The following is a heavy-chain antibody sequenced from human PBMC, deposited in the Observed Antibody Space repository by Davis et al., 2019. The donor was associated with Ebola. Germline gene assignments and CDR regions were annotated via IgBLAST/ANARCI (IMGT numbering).Heavy chain of an antibody. CDR3: ARRSSGYYHGRFDP. V-gene: IGHV4-61*01. CDR1: GGSVSSGSYY. CDR2: IYYSGST. J-gene: IGHJ5*02. D-gene: IGHD3-22*01. Sequence: SETLSLTCTVSGGSVSSGSYYWSWIRQPPGKGLEWIGYIYYSGSTNYNPSLKSRVTISVDTSKNQFSLKLSSVTAADTAVYYCARRSSGYYHGRFDPWGQGTLVTVSS.